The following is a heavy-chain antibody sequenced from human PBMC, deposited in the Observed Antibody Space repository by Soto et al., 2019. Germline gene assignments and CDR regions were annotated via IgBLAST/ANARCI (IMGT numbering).Heavy chain of an antibody. CDR1: GGSISSGGYY. D-gene: IGHD2-15*01. CDR2: IYYSGST. V-gene: IGHV4-31*03. Sequence: PSETLSLTCTVSGGSISSGGYYWSWIRQHPGKGLEWIGYIYYSGSTYYNPSLKSRVTISVDTSKNQFSLKLSSVTAADTAVYYCARDWVDYYYYGMDVWGQGTTVTVSS. J-gene: IGHJ6*02. CDR3: ARDWVDYYYYGMDV.